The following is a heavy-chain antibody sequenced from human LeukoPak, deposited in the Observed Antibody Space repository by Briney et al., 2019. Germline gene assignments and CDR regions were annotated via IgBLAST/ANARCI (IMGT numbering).Heavy chain of an antibody. CDR3: ARVRRGYSYGVTYYGMDV. CDR1: GGSVSSGSYY. V-gene: IGHV4-61*01. D-gene: IGHD5-18*01. Sequence: SETLSLTCTVSGGSVSSGSYYWSWIRQPPGKGLEWIGYIYYSGSTNYNPSLKSRVTISVDTSKNQFSLKLSPVTAADTAVYYCARVRRGYSYGVTYYGMDVWGQGTTVTVSS. J-gene: IGHJ6*02. CDR2: IYYSGST.